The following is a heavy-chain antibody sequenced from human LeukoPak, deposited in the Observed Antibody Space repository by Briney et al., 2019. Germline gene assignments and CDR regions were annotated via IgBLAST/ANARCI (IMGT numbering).Heavy chain of an antibody. Sequence: GEPLKISCKGSGYSFTSYWIGWVRQMPGKGLEWMGIIYPGDSDTRYSPSFQGQVTISADKSISTAYLQWSSLKASDTAMYYCARLPGIVVPAAVNWFDPWGQGTLVTVSS. CDR2: IYPGDSDT. V-gene: IGHV5-51*01. D-gene: IGHD2-2*01. CDR1: GYSFTSYW. CDR3: ARLPGIVVPAAVNWFDP. J-gene: IGHJ5*02.